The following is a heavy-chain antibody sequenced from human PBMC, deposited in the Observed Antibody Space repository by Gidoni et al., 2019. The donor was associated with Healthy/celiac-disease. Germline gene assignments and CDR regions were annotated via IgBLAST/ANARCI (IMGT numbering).Heavy chain of an antibody. J-gene: IGHJ6*02. CDR3: ARTVTTTHYYYYGMDV. V-gene: IGHV1-2*02. D-gene: IGHD4-4*01. CDR1: GYPFTGYY. CDR2: INPNSGGT. Sequence: QVQLVQSGAEVKNPGASVKVSCKASGYPFTGYYMHWVRQAPGQGLEWMGWINPNSGGTNYARKFQGRVTMTRDTSISTAYMELSRLRSDDTSVYYCARTVTTTHYYYYGMDVWGQGTTVTVSS.